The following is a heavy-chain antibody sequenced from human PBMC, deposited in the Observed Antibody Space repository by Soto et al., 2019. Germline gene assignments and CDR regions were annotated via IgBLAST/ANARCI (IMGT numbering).Heavy chain of an antibody. J-gene: IGHJ5*02. CDR1: GFTFSSYW. V-gene: IGHV3-74*01. D-gene: IGHD4-17*01. CDR2: INSDGSST. Sequence: EVQLVESGGGLVQPGGSLRLSCAASGFTFSSYWMHWVRQAPGKGLVWVSRINSDGSSTTYSDSVKGRFTISRDNAKNRRCLQMNSLRAEDTAVYYCARKASPGDYVAATSYENWFDPWGQGTLVTVSS. CDR3: ARKASPGDYVAATSYENWFDP.